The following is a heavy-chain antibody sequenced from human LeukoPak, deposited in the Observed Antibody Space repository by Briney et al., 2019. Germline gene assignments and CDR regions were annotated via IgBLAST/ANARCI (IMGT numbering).Heavy chain of an antibody. J-gene: IGHJ6*02. CDR2: INPNSGGT. V-gene: IGHV1-2*02. CDR1: GYAFTGYY. D-gene: IGHD3-9*01. Sequence: ASVKVSCKASGYAFTGYYMHWVRQAPGQGLEWMGWINPNSGGTNYAKKFQGRVTMTRDTSISTAYMELSRLRSDDTAVYYCARATGSFYYYYYGMDVWGQGTTVTVSS. CDR3: ARATGSFYYYYYGMDV.